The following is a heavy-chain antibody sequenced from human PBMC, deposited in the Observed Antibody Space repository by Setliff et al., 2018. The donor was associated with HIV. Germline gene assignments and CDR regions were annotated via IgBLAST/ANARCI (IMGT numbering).Heavy chain of an antibody. Sequence: SETLSLTCRVSGGSIGGYYWSWVRQSPGRGLEWIGYVSYSGSTSYNPSLNSRVSMSVDTSRDQISLTLTSVTAADTAVYYRARTRGRAPVSYYFDNWGQGRLVTVSS. V-gene: IGHV4-59*01. CDR2: VSYSGST. D-gene: IGHD2-2*01. CDR3: ARTRGRAPVSYYFDN. J-gene: IGHJ4*02. CDR1: GGSIGGYY.